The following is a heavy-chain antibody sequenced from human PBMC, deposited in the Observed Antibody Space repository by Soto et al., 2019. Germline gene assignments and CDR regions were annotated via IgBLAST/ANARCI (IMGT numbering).Heavy chain of an antibody. CDR3: AKMGYYNDGRGDY. V-gene: IGHV3-9*01. CDR2: ISWNSGII. CDR1: GFTFGNFS. Sequence: EEQLVESGGGLVQPGRSLRLSCVASGFTFGNFSMHWVRQAPGKGLEWVSGISWNSGIIDYADSVKGRFTISRDNAKNAIYLQMDSLSGEDTALYYCAKMGYYNDGRGDYWGQGMQVTVSS. D-gene: IGHD3-22*01. J-gene: IGHJ4*02.